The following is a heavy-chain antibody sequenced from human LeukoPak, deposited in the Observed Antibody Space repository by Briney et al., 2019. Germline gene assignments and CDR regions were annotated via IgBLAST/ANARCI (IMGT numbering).Heavy chain of an antibody. V-gene: IGHV3-53*01. CDR2: IDSGGST. CDR1: GFTVSSDY. J-gene: IGHJ4*02. Sequence: GWSLRLSCAASGFTVSSDYMSWVRQAPGKGLEWVSLIDSGGSTYYADSVKGRFTLSRDNSMNTLYLQMNSLRAEDTAIYYCARFDYPYYFDYWGQGTLVTVSS. D-gene: IGHD3-9*01. CDR3: ARFDYPYYFDY.